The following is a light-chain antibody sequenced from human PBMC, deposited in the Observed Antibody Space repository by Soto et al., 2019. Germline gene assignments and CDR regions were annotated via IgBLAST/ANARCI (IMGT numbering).Light chain of an antibody. CDR1: SSNIGSNT. V-gene: IGLV1-44*01. CDR2: SNN. CDR3: AAWGDSLNGPV. J-gene: IGLJ2*01. Sequence: QSVLTQPPSASGTPGQRVTISCSGSSSNIGSNTVNWYKQLQGTAPKLLIYSNNQRPSGVPDRFSGSKSGTSASLAISGLQSEDEADYYCAAWGDSLNGPVFGGGTKLTVL.